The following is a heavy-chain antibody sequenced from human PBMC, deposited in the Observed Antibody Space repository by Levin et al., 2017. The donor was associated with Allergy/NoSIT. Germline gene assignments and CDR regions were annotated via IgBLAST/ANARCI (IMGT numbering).Heavy chain of an antibody. CDR2: ISYDESDK. CDR1: GFSFRSFG. V-gene: IGHV3-30*18. J-gene: IGHJ4*02. Sequence: GESLKISCAASGFSFRSFGMHWVRQAPGKGLEWVAVISYDESDKFYADSVKGRFTISRDNTKNTLYLQMNSLRIEDAAVYYCAKDVVFGTSSWSLDFWGQGTLVTVSS. D-gene: IGHD6-13*01. CDR3: AKDVVFGTSSWSLDF.